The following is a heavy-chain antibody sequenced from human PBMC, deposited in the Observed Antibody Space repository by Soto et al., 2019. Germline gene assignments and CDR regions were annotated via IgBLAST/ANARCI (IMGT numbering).Heavy chain of an antibody. CDR3: AKEKFDP. Sequence: GGSLRLSCAASGFRFSSYSISWVRQAPGKGLEWVSGISGSGENTYHADSVKGRFTISRDNAKNTLYLQMNSLRAEDTAVYYCAKEKFDPWGQGTLVTVSS. J-gene: IGHJ5*02. CDR1: GFRFSSYS. CDR2: ISGSGENT. V-gene: IGHV3-23*01.